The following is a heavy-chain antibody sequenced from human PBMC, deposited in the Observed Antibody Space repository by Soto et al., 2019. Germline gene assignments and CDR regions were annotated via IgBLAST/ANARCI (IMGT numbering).Heavy chain of an antibody. CDR1: GFTFSNYA. CDR3: VKDWFPHAVVFSPPFFDS. Sequence: SLRLSCAASGFTFSNYAMSWVRQAPGGGLEWVSFISGNGGTTFYADSVEGRFSVSRDNSKNTVDLHMNSLRVEDSAVYFCVKDWFPHAVVFSPPFFDSWGQGTLLTVS. CDR2: ISGNGGTT. D-gene: IGHD3-22*01. V-gene: IGHV3-23*01. J-gene: IGHJ4*02.